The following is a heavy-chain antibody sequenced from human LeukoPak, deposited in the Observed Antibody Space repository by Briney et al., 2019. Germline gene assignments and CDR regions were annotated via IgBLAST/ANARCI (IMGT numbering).Heavy chain of an antibody. J-gene: IGHJ6*03. CDR2: INHSGST. D-gene: IGHD3-10*01. CDR1: GGSFSGYY. Sequence: YPSETLSLTCAVYGGSFSGYYWSWIRQPPGKGLEWIGEINHSGSTNYNPSLKSRVTISVDTSKNQFSLKLSSVTAADTAVYYCARHTYYYGSGSRFLAIYYYMDVWGKGTTVTVSS. CDR3: ARHTYYYGSGSRFLAIYYYMDV. V-gene: IGHV4-34*01.